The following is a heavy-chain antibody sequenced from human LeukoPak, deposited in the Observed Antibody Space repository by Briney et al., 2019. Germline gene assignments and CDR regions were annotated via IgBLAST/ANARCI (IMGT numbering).Heavy chain of an antibody. CDR3: AKGGRVGGSGIYYYYYYMDV. CDR1: GFTFSSYG. CDR2: IRYDGSNK. Sequence: GGSLRLSCAASGFTFSSYGMHWVRQAPGKGLEWVAFIRYDGSNKYYADSVKGRFTISRDNSKNTLYLQMNSLRAEDTAVYYCAKGGRVGGSGIYYYYYYMDVWGKGTTVTVSS. D-gene: IGHD3-10*01. J-gene: IGHJ6*03. V-gene: IGHV3-30*02.